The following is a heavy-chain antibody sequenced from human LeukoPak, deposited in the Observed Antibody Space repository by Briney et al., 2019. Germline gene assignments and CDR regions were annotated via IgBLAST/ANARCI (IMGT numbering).Heavy chain of an antibody. V-gene: IGHV3-7*03. D-gene: IGHD3-22*01. CDR1: GFTFSSYW. CDR2: IKQDGSEK. Sequence: GGSLRLSCAASGFTFSSYWMSWVRQAPGKGLEWVANIKQDGSEKYYVDSVKGRFTISRDNAKNSLYLQMNSLRAEDTAVYYCARDYYDSSGYYHWFDPWGQGTLVTVSS. CDR3: ARDYYDSSGYYHWFDP. J-gene: IGHJ5*02.